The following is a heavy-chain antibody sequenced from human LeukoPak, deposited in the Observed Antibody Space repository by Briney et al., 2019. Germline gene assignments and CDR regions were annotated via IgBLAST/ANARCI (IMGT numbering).Heavy chain of an antibody. Sequence: GGSLRLSCAVSGFTFSGYAMSWVRQAPGKGLEWVSAISGSGGSTYYADSVKGRFTISRDNSKNTLYLQMNSLRAEDTAVYYCAKELGYYYDSKDAFDIWGQGTMVTVSS. CDR3: AKELGYYYDSKDAFDI. CDR2: ISGSGGST. CDR1: GFTFSGYA. J-gene: IGHJ3*02. D-gene: IGHD3-22*01. V-gene: IGHV3-23*01.